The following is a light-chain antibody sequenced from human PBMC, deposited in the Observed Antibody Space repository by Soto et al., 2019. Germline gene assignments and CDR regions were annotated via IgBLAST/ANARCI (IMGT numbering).Light chain of an antibody. CDR2: AAS. Sequence: DVPLTQSPSFMSASVGDRVTITCRASQGISSYLAWYQQKPGKAAKLLIYAASTLQCGVPSRFSGSGSGTEFTLTISSLQPEDVATYFCQQLKSYPPHWTCGPGTKVDIK. CDR3: QQLKSYPPHWT. J-gene: IGKJ3*01. CDR1: QGISSY. V-gene: IGKV1-9*01.